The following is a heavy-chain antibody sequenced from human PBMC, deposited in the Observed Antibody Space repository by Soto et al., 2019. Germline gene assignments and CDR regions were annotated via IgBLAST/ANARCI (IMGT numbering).Heavy chain of an antibody. J-gene: IGHJ6*02. Sequence: PTLVNPTETLTLTCTFSGFSLTSPGMCVSWICQPPGKALEWLALIERDDDDKYYSTSLKTRLTISKDTRKNQVVLTMANMDPADTGTYYCARSIRGPRRFNGMDVWGQGTTVTVSS. CDR1: GFSLTSPGMC. V-gene: IGHV2-70*13. CDR3: ARSIRGPRRFNGMDV. CDR2: IERDDDDK. D-gene: IGHD1-20*01.